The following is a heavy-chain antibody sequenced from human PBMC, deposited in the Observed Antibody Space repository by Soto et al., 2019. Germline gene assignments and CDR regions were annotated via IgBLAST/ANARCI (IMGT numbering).Heavy chain of an antibody. CDR2: IYYSGTT. D-gene: IGHD2-2*01. CDR1: GGSISSDGYY. Sequence: QVQLQESGPGLVKPSQTLSLTCTVSGGSISSDGYYWSWIRQHPGKGLEWIGYIYYSGTTYYNPALMSLVNITVHPSEIQFPLKRCSVAAADTAVYYGAKAVPAAVFWFDPWGQGNLVTVAS. V-gene: IGHV4-31*01. J-gene: IGHJ5*02. CDR3: AKAVPAAVFWFDP.